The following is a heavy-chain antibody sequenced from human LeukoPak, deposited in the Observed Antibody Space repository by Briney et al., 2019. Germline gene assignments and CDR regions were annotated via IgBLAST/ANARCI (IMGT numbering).Heavy chain of an antibody. D-gene: IGHD2/OR15-2a*01. Sequence: PSESLSLTCTVSGGSISSNNYYWGWIRQPPGKGLEWIGSIYYSGSTYYNPSLKSRVTISVDTSKNQFSLRLSSVSAADTAVYYCARLGWGSMMWYYWVQGTLVTVSS. V-gene: IGHV4-39*01. CDR1: GGSISSNNYY. CDR3: ARLGWGSMMWYY. J-gene: IGHJ4*02. CDR2: IYYSGST.